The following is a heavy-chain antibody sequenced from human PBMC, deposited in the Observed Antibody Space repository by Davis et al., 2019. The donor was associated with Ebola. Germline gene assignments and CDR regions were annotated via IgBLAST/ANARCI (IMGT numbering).Heavy chain of an antibody. D-gene: IGHD3-22*01. CDR2: IYYSGST. CDR1: GGSVSSGSYY. V-gene: IGHV4-31*03. CDR3: ARGLPMIVDFQH. J-gene: IGHJ1*01. Sequence: MPSETLSLTCTVSGGSVSSGSYYWSWIQQPPGKGLEWIGYIYYSGSTYYNPSLKSRVTISVDTSKNQFSLKLSSVTAADTAVYYCARGLPMIVDFQHWGQGTLVTVSS.